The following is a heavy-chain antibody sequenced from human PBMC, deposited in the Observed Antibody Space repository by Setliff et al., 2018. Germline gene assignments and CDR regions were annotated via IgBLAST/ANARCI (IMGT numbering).Heavy chain of an antibody. CDR1: GFTFRSYW. CDR3: ARVYAYSYGFDS. Sequence: PGGSLRLSCAASGFTFRSYWMSWVRQAPGKGLEWVANIKKDGSIKYYLDSVRGRFTNSRDNAENSLTLQMNSLRVEDTAVYYCARVYAYSYGFDSWGKGTQVTVSS. D-gene: IGHD5-18*01. CDR2: IKKDGSIK. V-gene: IGHV3-7*01. J-gene: IGHJ4*02.